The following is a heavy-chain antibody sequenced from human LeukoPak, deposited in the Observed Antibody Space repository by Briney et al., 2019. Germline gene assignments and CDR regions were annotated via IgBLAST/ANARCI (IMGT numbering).Heavy chain of an antibody. CDR2: IKAKAHGGTT. D-gene: IGHD1-26*01. Sequence: GGSLRLSCAASGFTFINAWMAWVRQAPGKGLEWVGRIKAKAHGGTTDYAAPVKGRFTISRDDSKNTLYLQMNSLKTEDTAVYYCTTDGVGIEGATFDYWGEGTLVTVSS. CDR1: GFTFINAW. J-gene: IGHJ4*02. V-gene: IGHV3-15*01. CDR3: TTDGVGIEGATFDY.